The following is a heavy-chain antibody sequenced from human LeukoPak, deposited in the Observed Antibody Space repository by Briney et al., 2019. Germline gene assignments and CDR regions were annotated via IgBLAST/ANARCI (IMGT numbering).Heavy chain of an antibody. D-gene: IGHD6-13*01. CDR3: ASASSHRIAAGGDY. Sequence: GGSLGLSCAASGFTFSDYWMHWVRQAPGKGLVWVSRINSDGSSRNYADSVKGRFTISRDNAKNTLYLQMNSLRAEDTAVYYCASASSHRIAAGGDYWGQGTLVTVSS. V-gene: IGHV3-74*01. CDR2: INSDGSSR. J-gene: IGHJ4*02. CDR1: GFTFSDYW.